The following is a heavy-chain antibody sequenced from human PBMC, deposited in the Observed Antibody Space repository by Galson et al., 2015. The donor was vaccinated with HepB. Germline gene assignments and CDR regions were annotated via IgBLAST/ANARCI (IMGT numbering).Heavy chain of an antibody. CDR2: ITRISSYT. D-gene: IGHD3-22*01. Sequence: SLRLSCAASGFTFTDYYMSWIRQAPGKGLEWVSYITRISSYTNYADSVKGRFTISRDNAKNSLYLQVNSLRAEDTAVYYCARSPRPTYYYDSSYFDYWGQGTLVTVSS. CDR1: GFTFTDYY. J-gene: IGHJ4*02. V-gene: IGHV3-11*06. CDR3: ARSPRPTYYYDSSYFDY.